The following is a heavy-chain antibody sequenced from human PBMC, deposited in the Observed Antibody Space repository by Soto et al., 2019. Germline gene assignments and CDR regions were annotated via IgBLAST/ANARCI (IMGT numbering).Heavy chain of an antibody. D-gene: IGHD2-8*01. CDR3: AGYNSYAIDY. J-gene: IGHJ4*02. Sequence: PSETLSLSCTVSGTSISSYYWSWIRQPPGKGLEWIANIHYSETTNYNPSLASRVTLSVDKSKNQFSLKMTSVTAADRAMYFCAGYNSYAIDYWGRGPLVTV. V-gene: IGHV4-59*01. CDR2: IHYSETT. CDR1: GTSISSYY.